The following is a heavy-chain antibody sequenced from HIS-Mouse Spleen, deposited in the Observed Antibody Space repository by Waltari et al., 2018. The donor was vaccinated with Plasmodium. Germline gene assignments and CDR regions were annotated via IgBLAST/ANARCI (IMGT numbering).Heavy chain of an antibody. Sequence: QVTLRESGPALVKPPQTLTLTCTFSGFSLTTSGMCVRWIRQPPGKALEWLARIDWDDDKYYSTSLKTRLTISKDTSKNQVVLTMTNMDPVDTATYYCARHKKRGQLVRGYFDYWGQGTLVTVSS. V-gene: IGHV2-70*15. CDR1: GFSLTTSGMC. J-gene: IGHJ4*02. CDR2: IDWDDDK. CDR3: ARHKKRGQLVRGYFDY. D-gene: IGHD6-6*01.